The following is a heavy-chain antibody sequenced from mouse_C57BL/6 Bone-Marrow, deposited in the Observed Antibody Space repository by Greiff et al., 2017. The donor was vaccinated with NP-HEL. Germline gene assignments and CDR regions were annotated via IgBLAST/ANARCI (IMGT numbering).Heavy chain of an antibody. J-gene: IGHJ3*01. CDR1: GYTFTGYW. CDR3: ARSLNDYGSSPAWFAY. D-gene: IGHD1-1*01. CDR2: ILPGSGST. Sequence: QVQLQQSGAELMKPGASVKLSCKATGYTFTGYWIEWVKQRPGHGLEWIGEILPGSGSTNYNEKFKGKATFTADPSSNTAYMQLSSLTTEDSAIYYCARSLNDYGSSPAWFAYWGQGTLVTVSA. V-gene: IGHV1-9*01.